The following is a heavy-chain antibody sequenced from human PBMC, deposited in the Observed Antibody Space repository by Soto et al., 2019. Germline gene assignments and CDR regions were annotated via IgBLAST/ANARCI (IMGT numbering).Heavy chain of an antibody. CDR3: ARDLWGYCGTDCYPLDV. J-gene: IGHJ6*02. D-gene: IGHD2-21*02. CDR2: IYYSGSA. CDR1: GGSISSVSYY. V-gene: IGHV4-39*07. Sequence: SETLSLTCSVSGGSISSVSYYWGWIRQPPGKGLEWIGSIYYSGSADYSPSLKSRVTMSVDTSKNQFSLKLNSVTAADTAVYYCARDLWGYCGTDCYPLDVWGQGTTVTVSS.